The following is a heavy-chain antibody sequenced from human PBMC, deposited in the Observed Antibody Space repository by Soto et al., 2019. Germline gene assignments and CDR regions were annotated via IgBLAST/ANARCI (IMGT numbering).Heavy chain of an antibody. CDR3: GRVGTTLMRGRIRGNHSGMDV. CDR2: INSIGSYI. J-gene: IGHJ6*02. Sequence: EVQLVESGGGLVKPGGSLRLSCAASGFTFSSYTMNWVRQAPGKGLEWVSSINSIGSYIYDVDSVKGRFTISRDNAQKSLYRERNSVRGEDTAIYYCGRVGTTLMRGRIRGNHSGMDVWGQGTTVIVSS. D-gene: IGHD3-10*01. V-gene: IGHV3-21*01. CDR1: GFTFSSYT.